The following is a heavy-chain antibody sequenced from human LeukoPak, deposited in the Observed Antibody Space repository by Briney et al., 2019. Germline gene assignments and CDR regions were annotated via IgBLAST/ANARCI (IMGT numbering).Heavy chain of an antibody. Sequence: GGSLRLSCAASGFTFSSYSMNWVRQAPGKGLEWVSSICSTSRCIFYADSVKGRFTISRDNAKSSLYLQMNDLRAEDTAVYYCGRLAHNAWYAIDFWGQGTLVTVSS. CDR1: GFTFSSYS. V-gene: IGHV3-21*01. J-gene: IGHJ4*02. CDR3: GRLAHNAWYAIDF. D-gene: IGHD2-2*01. CDR2: ICSTSRCI.